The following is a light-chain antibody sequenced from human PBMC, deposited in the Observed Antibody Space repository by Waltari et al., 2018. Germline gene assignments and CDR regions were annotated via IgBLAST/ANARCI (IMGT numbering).Light chain of an antibody. V-gene: IGKV1-39*01. CDR3: QQYNEWPPIST. CDR2: AAT. Sequence: DIQMTQSPSSLSASVGDRVTITCRASQNIRNFLNWYQQKPGKAPRLLIYAATTLQTGVPARFSGNRSGTEFTLTISSLQSEDFAIYFCQQYNEWPPISTFGQGTNLEIK. J-gene: IGKJ2*01. CDR1: QNIRNF.